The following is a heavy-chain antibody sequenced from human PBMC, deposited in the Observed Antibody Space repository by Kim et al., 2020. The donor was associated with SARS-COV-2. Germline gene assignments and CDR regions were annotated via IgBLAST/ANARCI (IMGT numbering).Heavy chain of an antibody. CDR3: ARVSYDFWSGFPGY. D-gene: IGHD3-3*01. Sequence: ADYVEGRVTISRDNSKNALYLQMNSLRAEDTALYYCARVSYDFWSGFPGYWGQGTLVTVSS. J-gene: IGHJ4*02. V-gene: IGHV3-30*01.